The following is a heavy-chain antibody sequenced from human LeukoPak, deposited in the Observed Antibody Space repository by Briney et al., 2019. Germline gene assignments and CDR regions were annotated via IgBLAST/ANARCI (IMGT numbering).Heavy chain of an antibody. Sequence: PGGSLRLSCAASGFTFSDYYMSWIRQAPGKGLEWVSSISSSSSYIYYADSVKGRFTISRDNAKNSLYLQMNSLRAEDTAVYYCARDREQLVDNWFDPWGQGTLVTVSS. D-gene: IGHD6-6*01. CDR3: ARDREQLVDNWFDP. CDR2: ISSSSSYI. V-gene: IGHV3-11*06. J-gene: IGHJ5*02. CDR1: GFTFSDYY.